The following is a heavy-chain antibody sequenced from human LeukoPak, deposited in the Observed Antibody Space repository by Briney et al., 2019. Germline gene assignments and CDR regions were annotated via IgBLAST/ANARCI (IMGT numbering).Heavy chain of an antibody. CDR3: AKSGRPRAYYYLDV. J-gene: IGHJ6*04. CDR1: GGSISSSSFY. V-gene: IGHV4-39*01. CDR2: IFYSGTT. D-gene: IGHD3-16*01. Sequence: SETLSLTCTVSGGSISSSSFYWVWIRQPPGKGLEWIGSIFYSGTTFYNPSLKSRVTISVDTSKNQLSLKLTSVTATDTAVYYCAKSGRPRAYYYLDVWGKGKTVTVSS.